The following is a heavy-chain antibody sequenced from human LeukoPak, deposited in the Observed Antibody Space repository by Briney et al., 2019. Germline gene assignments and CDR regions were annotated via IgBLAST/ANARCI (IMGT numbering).Heavy chain of an antibody. J-gene: IGHJ3*02. D-gene: IGHD2/OR15-2a*01. Sequence: PGGSLRLSCEASGFTSFNFPMNWVRKAPGEGLEWVSHIRSDGTITYADSVKGRFTISRDDAKTSVYLQLNSLRDEDTAIYYCARDNIWAFDIWGQGTMVTVSS. CDR3: ARDNIWAFDI. CDR1: GFTSFNFP. CDR2: IRSDGTI. V-gene: IGHV3-69-1*01.